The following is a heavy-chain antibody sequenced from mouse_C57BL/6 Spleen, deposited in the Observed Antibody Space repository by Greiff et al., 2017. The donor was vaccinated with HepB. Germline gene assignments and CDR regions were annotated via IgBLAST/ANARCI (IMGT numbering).Heavy chain of an antibody. D-gene: IGHD4-1*01. J-gene: IGHJ4*01. V-gene: IGHV5-9-1*02. CDR2: ISSGGDYI. Sequence: DVMLVESGEGLVKPGGSLKLSCAASGFTFSSYAMSWVRQTPEKRLEWVAYISSGGDYIYYADTVKGRFTISRDNARNTLYLQMSSLKSEDTAMYYCTRELGDYAMDYWGQGTSVTVSS. CDR1: GFTFSSYA. CDR3: TRELGDYAMDY.